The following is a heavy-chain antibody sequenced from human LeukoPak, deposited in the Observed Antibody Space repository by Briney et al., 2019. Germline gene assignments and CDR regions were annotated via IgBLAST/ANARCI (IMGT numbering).Heavy chain of an antibody. CDR3: ARDRLVVAGLNRPYYYGMDV. D-gene: IGHD6-19*01. V-gene: IGHV3-30*04. CDR2: ISYGGSNK. CDR1: GFTFSSYA. Sequence: PGRSLRLSCAASGFTFSSYAMHWVRQAPGKGLEWVAVISYGGSNKYYADSVKGRFTISRDNSKNTLYLQMNSLRAEDTAVYYCARDRLVVAGLNRPYYYGMDVWGQGTTVTVSS. J-gene: IGHJ6*02.